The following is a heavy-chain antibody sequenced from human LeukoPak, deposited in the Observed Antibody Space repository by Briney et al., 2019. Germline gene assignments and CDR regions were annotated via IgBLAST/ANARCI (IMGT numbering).Heavy chain of an antibody. CDR3: ARDYSGDCSSTSCYTGNWFDP. CDR1: GYTFTSYG. V-gene: IGHV1-18*01. J-gene: IGHJ5*02. Sequence: GASVKVSCKASGYTFTSYGISWVRRAPGQGLEWMGWISAYNGNTNYAQKLRGRVTMTTDTSTSTAYMELRSLRSDDTAVYYCARDYSGDCSSTSCYTGNWFDPWGQGTLVTVSS. CDR2: ISAYNGNT. D-gene: IGHD2-2*02.